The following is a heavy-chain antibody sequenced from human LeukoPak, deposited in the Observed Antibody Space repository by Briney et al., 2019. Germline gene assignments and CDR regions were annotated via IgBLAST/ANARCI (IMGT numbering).Heavy chain of an antibody. CDR2: INSDGSRT. Sequence: TGGSLRLSCAASGFTFSSYWMHWVRQAPGKRLVCVSRINSDGSRTSYADSVKGHFTISRDNAKNTLYLQMNSLRAEDPAVYYCARPRIAAAGTFDYWGQGTLVTVSS. D-gene: IGHD6-13*01. CDR3: ARPRIAAAGTFDY. J-gene: IGHJ4*02. CDR1: GFTFSSYW. V-gene: IGHV3-74*01.